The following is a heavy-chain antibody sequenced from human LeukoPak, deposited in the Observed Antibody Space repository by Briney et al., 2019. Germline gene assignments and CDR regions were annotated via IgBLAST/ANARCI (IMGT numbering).Heavy chain of an antibody. CDR2: IYTSGST. CDR1: GGSISSYY. CDR3: ASPITFGGVIDPYYFDY. Sequence: SETLSLTCTVSGGSISSYYWSWIRQPAGKGLEWIGRIYTSGSTNYNPSLKSRVTISVDTSKNQFSLKLSSVTAADTAVYYCASPITFGGVIDPYYFDYWGQGTLVTVSS. D-gene: IGHD3-16*02. J-gene: IGHJ4*02. V-gene: IGHV4-4*07.